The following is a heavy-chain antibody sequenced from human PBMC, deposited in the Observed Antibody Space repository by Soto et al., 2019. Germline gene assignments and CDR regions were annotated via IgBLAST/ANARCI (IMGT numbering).Heavy chain of an antibody. D-gene: IGHD6-19*01. CDR1: GGTFSSYA. V-gene: IGHV1-69*01. CDR2: IIPIFGTA. J-gene: IGHJ6*02. Sequence: QVQLVQSGAEVKKPGSSVKVSCKASGGTFSSYAISWVRQAPGQGLEWMGGIIPIFGTANYAQKFQGRVRITADESTSTAYMELSSLRSEDTAVYYCATCSRGWHYTTYYYYYGMDVWGQGTTVTVSS. CDR3: ATCSRGWHYTTYYYYYGMDV.